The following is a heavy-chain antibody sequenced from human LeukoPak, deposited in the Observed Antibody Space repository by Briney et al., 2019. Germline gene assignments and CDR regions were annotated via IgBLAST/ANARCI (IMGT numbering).Heavy chain of an antibody. CDR3: AKRYSSTSVALDY. CDR1: GFTFSSYA. V-gene: IGHV3-23*01. Sequence: GGSLRLSCAASGFTFSSYAMSWVRQAPGKGLEWVSVISSGSSTYYADSVKGRFTISRDYSKNTLYLQMNSLRAEDTAVYYCAKRYSSTSVALDYWGQGTLVTVSS. CDR2: ISSGSST. D-gene: IGHD6-13*01. J-gene: IGHJ4*02.